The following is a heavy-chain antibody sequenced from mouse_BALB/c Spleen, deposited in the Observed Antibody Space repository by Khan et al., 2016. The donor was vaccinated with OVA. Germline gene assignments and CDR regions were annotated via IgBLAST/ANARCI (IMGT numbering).Heavy chain of an antibody. CDR2: INPGGGGT. V-gene: IGHV1-54*01. J-gene: IGHJ3*01. Sequence: QVQLKQSGAELVRPGTSVKVSCKASGYAFTDYLIEWLKQGPGRGLEWIGGINPGGGGTHYNEEFMDRATLTADKSSSTAYMQLSSLTSEDSAVYCCSRSGYGFGAYWGPGTLVTVSA. CDR3: SRSGYGFGAY. D-gene: IGHD3-2*02. CDR1: GYAFTDYL.